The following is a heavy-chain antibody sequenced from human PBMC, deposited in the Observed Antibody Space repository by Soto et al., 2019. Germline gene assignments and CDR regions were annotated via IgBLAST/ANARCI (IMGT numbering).Heavy chain of an antibody. J-gene: IGHJ4*02. CDR1: GFTFTNFA. CDR2: ISASGRDT. V-gene: IGHV3-23*01. Sequence: GGSLRLSCAASGFTFTNFAMSWVRQAPGRGLEWVSGISASGRDTYYADSVKDRFTVSRDNSKNTLYLQMNSLRAEDAAIYYCAKGKASGWYYFDYWGQGARVTVSS. D-gene: IGHD6-19*01. CDR3: AKGKASGWYYFDY.